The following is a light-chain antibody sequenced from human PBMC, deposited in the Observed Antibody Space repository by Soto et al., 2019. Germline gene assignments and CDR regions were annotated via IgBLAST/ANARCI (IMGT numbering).Light chain of an antibody. J-gene: IGLJ1*01. V-gene: IGLV2-11*01. CDR2: DVT. Sequence: QSVLTQPRSVSGSPGQSVTISCTGTSSDIGDYDYVSWYQHHAGKTPKLMIYDVTKRPSGVPDRFSGSKSGSTASLTISGLQADDEADYYCCSDADKSTYVFGTGTKVTVL. CDR3: CSDADKSTYV. CDR1: SSDIGDYDY.